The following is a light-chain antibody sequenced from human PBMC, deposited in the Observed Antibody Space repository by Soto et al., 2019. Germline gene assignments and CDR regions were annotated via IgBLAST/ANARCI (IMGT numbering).Light chain of an antibody. Sequence: DIVMTQSPDSLAVSLGERATINCKSSQSVLYSSNNKNYLAWYQQKPGQPPKLLIYWASTRESGVPDRFSGSGSGTAFTLTISSLQAEDVAVYYGQQYFNTPQTFGQGTKLEIK. CDR2: WAS. CDR1: QSVLYSSNNKNY. J-gene: IGKJ2*01. CDR3: QQYFNTPQT. V-gene: IGKV4-1*01.